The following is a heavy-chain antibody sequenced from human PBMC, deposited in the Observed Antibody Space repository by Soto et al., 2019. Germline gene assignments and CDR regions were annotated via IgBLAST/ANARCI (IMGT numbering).Heavy chain of an antibody. CDR2: IKADGSEK. V-gene: IGHV3-7*03. CDR1: GLTFSNHC. CDR3: ARARGVDS. Sequence: XESLRLSFAGSGLTFSNHCMNWVRQAPGKGLEWVANIKADGSEKYYVDSVKGRFTISRDNAKNSLYLQMNSLRAEDTAVYYCARARGVDSWGQGTLVTVSS. J-gene: IGHJ5*01. D-gene: IGHD3-16*01.